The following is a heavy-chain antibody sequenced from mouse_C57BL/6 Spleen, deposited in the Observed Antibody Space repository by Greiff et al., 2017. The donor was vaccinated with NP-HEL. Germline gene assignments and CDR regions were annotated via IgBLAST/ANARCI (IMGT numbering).Heavy chain of an antibody. J-gene: IGHJ2*01. Sequence: EVKLMESGPELVKPGASVKISCKASGYSFTGYYMNWVKQSPEKSLEWIGEINPSTGGTTYNQKFKAKATLTVDKSSSTAYMQLKSLTSEDSAVYYCARRSYGSSYALDYWGQGTTLTVSS. D-gene: IGHD1-1*01. CDR2: INPSTGGT. CDR1: GYSFTGYY. CDR3: ARRSYGSSYALDY. V-gene: IGHV1-42*01.